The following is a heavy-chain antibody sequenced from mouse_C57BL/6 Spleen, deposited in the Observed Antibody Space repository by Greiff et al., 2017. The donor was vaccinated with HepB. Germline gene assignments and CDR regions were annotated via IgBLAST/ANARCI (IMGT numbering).Heavy chain of an antibody. CDR2: IDPENGDT. Sequence: EVQLQQSGAELVRPGASVKLSCTASGFNIKDAYMHWVKQRPEQGLEWIGWIDPENGDTEYASKFQGKATITADTSSNTAYLQLSSLTSEDTAVYYCTRSSPYYFDYWGQGTTLTVSS. J-gene: IGHJ2*01. CDR1: GFNIKDAY. CDR3: TRSSPYYFDY. V-gene: IGHV14-4*01. D-gene: IGHD1-1*01.